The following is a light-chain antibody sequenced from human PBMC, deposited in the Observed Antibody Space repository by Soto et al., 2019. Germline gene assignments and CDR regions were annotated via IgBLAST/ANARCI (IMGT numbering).Light chain of an antibody. CDR1: QSVSTSS. Sequence: EIVLTQSPGTLSLSPGERATLSCRASQSVSTSSLAWYQERPGQAPRLLIYGASSRASGIPDRFSGSGSGTDFTLTINRLEPEDFALYFCHQYGSSPYTFGQGTKLEI. J-gene: IGKJ2*01. CDR2: GAS. CDR3: HQYGSSPYT. V-gene: IGKV3-20*01.